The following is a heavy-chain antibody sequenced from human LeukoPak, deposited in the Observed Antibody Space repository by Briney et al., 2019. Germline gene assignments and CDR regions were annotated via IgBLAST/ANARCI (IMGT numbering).Heavy chain of an antibody. D-gene: IGHD2-2*01. Sequence: GGSLRLSCAASRFFFSSYAMHWVRQAPGKGLEWLAVISSDGTNKYYADSVKGRFTISRDNSKNTLYLQMNSLRAEDTAVYYCAKYRSLVPAATGDAFDIWGQGTMVTVSS. CDR1: RFFFSSYA. CDR2: ISSDGTNK. J-gene: IGHJ3*02. V-gene: IGHV3-30-3*01. CDR3: AKYRSLVPAATGDAFDI.